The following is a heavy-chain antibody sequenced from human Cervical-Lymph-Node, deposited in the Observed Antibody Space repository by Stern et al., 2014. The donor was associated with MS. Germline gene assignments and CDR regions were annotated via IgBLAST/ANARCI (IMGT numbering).Heavy chain of an antibody. Sequence: VQLVESGGGVVQPGRSLRLSCAASGFTFSNSGMHWVRQAPGKGLEWLAVIWYDGNKKYYADSVKGRFTISRDNSKNTLFLQMSSLTAEDTAVYYCARGNWNYEGMGYWGQGTLVTVSS. D-gene: IGHD1-7*01. V-gene: IGHV3-33*01. CDR1: GFTFSNSG. J-gene: IGHJ4*02. CDR3: ARGNWNYEGMGY. CDR2: IWYDGNKK.